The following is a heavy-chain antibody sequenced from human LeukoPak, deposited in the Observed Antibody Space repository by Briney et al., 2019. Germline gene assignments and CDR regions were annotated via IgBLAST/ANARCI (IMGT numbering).Heavy chain of an antibody. D-gene: IGHD2-15*01. J-gene: IGHJ4*02. V-gene: IGHV3-23*01. CDR3: AKGGEVVSATRVEY. CDR1: GFTFSSYA. Sequence: GGSLRLSCAASGFTFSSYAMSWVRQAPGKGLEWVSALSGSGGSTYYADSVKGRFTISRENSKNTLYLQMNSLRAEDTAVYYCAKGGEVVSATRVEYWGQGTLVSVSS. CDR2: LSGSGGST.